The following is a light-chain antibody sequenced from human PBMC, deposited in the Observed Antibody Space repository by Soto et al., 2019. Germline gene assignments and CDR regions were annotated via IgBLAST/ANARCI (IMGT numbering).Light chain of an antibody. Sequence: QSVLTQPRSVSGSPRQSVTISCTRTSNGVGGYNYVPWYQQHPDKAPKVMIYNVTKRPSGVPDRFSGSKSGNTASLTISGLQAEDEADYYCCSYAGNYISVFGTG. J-gene: IGLJ1*01. CDR3: CSYAGNYISV. V-gene: IGLV2-11*01. CDR2: NVT. CDR1: SNGVGGYNY.